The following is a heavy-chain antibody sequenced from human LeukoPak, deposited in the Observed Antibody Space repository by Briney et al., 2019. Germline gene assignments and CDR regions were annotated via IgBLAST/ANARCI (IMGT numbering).Heavy chain of an antibody. CDR1: GGSFSGYS. Sequence: SETLSLTCAVYGGSFSGYSWSWIRQPPGKGLEWIGEINHRGTTNYSPSLKSRVTISVDTSKNQFSLKLSSVTAADTAIYYCARNPPLYYGLGSHNWFDPWGQGTLVTVSS. CDR2: INHRGTT. V-gene: IGHV4-34*01. CDR3: ARNPPLYYGLGSHNWFDP. J-gene: IGHJ5*02. D-gene: IGHD3-10*01.